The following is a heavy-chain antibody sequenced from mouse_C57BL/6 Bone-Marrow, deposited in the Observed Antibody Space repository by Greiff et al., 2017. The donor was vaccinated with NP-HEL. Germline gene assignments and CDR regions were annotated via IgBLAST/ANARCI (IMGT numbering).Heavy chain of an antibody. CDR3: ARYGIYYGNYVGFAY. V-gene: IGHV1-80*01. D-gene: IGHD2-1*01. CDR2: IYPGDGDT. J-gene: IGHJ3*01. CDR1: GYAFSSYW. Sequence: QVQLQQSGAELVKPGASVKISCKASGYAFSSYWMNWVKQRPGKGLEWIGQIYPGDGDTNYNGKFKGKATLTADKSSSTAYMQLSSLTSEDSAVYFCARYGIYYGNYVGFAYWGQGTLVTVSA.